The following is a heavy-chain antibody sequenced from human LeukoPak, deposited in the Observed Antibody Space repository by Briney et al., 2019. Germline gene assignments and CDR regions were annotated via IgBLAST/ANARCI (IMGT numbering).Heavy chain of an antibody. Sequence: ASVKVSCKATGGTFSSYAISWVRQAPGQGLEWIGGIIPIFGTANYAQKFQGRVTITTDESTSTAYMELSSLRSEDTAVYYCARGPFSGAASFDYWGQGTLVTVSS. CDR2: IIPIFGTA. V-gene: IGHV1-69*05. J-gene: IGHJ4*02. D-gene: IGHD1-26*01. CDR1: GGTFSSYA. CDR3: ARGPFSGAASFDY.